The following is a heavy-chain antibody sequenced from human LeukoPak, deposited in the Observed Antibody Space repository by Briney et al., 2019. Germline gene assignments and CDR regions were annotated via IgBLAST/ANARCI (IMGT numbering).Heavy chain of an antibody. V-gene: IGHV4-39*01. J-gene: IGHJ5*02. D-gene: IGHD3-3*01. Sequence: PSETLSLTCTVSGGSISSSSYYWGWIRQPPGKGLEWIGSIYYSGSTYYNPSLKSRVTISVDTSKNQFSLKLSSVTAADTAAYYCARQYDFWSGPSWFDPWGQGTLVTVSS. CDR3: ARQYDFWSGPSWFDP. CDR2: IYYSGST. CDR1: GGSISSSSYY.